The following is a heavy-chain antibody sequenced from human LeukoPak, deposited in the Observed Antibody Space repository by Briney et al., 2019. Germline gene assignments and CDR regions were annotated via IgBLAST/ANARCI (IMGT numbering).Heavy chain of an antibody. CDR2: ISGSGGST. J-gene: IGHJ4*02. V-gene: IGHV3-23*01. Sequence: GGSLRLSCAASGFTFSSYAMSWVRQAPGKGVEWVSAISGSGGSTYYADSVKGRFTISRDNSKNTLYLQMNSLRAEDTAVYYCAKSPYTDYDFWSGPTYYFDYWGQGTLVTVSS. CDR1: GFTFSSYA. D-gene: IGHD3-3*01. CDR3: AKSPYTDYDFWSGPTYYFDY.